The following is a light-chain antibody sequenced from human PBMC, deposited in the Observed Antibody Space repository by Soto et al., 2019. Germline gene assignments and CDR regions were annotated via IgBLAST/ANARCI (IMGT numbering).Light chain of an antibody. V-gene: IGKV1-5*03. CDR2: KAS. CDR3: QQYASTRWT. CDR1: QSLSSW. Sequence: DIQMTQSPSTLSASVGDRVTITCRASQSLSSWLAWYQQKPGKAPKLLIYKASTLESGVPSRFSGSGSGTDFTLTISRLQPEDFAVYYCQQYASTRWTFGQGTKVDIK. J-gene: IGKJ1*01.